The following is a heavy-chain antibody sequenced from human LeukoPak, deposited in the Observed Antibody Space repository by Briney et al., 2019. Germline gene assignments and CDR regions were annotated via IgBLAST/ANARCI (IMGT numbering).Heavy chain of an antibody. CDR2: IYTSGST. CDR1: GGSISSYY. V-gene: IGHV4-4*07. D-gene: IGHD3-10*01. CDR3: ARDLGPRITMVRGVFDAFDI. Sequence: PSETLSLTCTVSGGSISSYYWSWIRQPAGKGLEWIGRIYTSGSTNYNPSLESRVTMSVDTSKNQFSLKLSSVTAADTAVYYCARDLGPRITMVRGVFDAFDIWGQGTMVTVSS. J-gene: IGHJ3*02.